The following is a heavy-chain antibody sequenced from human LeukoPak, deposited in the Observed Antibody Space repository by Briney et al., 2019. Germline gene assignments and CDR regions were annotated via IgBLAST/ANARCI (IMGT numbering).Heavy chain of an antibody. CDR2: IIPIFGTA. CDR1: VGTFSSYA. Sequence: SVKVSCKASVGTFSSYAISRVRQAPGQGLEWMGGIIPIFGTANYAQKFQGRVTITADESTSTAYMELSSLRSEDTAVYYCAGRDPRYCSGGSCYNWFDPWGQGTLVTVSS. J-gene: IGHJ5*02. D-gene: IGHD2-15*01. V-gene: IGHV1-69*13. CDR3: AGRDPRYCSGGSCYNWFDP.